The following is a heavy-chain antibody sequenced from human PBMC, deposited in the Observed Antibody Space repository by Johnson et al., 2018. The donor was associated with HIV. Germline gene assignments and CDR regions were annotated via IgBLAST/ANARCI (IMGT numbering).Heavy chain of an antibody. CDR1: GFNVSDNY. CDR3: ARGYSGSDDAFDI. CDR2: IYSGGST. J-gene: IGHJ3*02. V-gene: IGHV3-66*01. Sequence: VQLVESGGGLVQPGGSLGLSCAASGFNVSDNYMSWVRQAPGKGLEWVSVIYSGGSTYYADSVTGRFTISRDISKNTLYLQMNSLRAEDTAVYYCARGYSGSDDAFDIWGQGTMVTVSS. D-gene: IGHD1-26*01.